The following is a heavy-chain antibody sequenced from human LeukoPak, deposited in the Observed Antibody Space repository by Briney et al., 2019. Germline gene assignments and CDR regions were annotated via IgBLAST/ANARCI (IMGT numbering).Heavy chain of an antibody. V-gene: IGHV4-59*01. J-gene: IGHJ4*02. CDR2: IYYSGST. D-gene: IGHD6-19*01. CDR3: ARDKGSGWYGVDY. Sequence: SETLSLTCTVSGGSISSYYWSWIRQPPGKGLEWIGYIYYSGSTNYIPSLKSRVTISVDTSKKQFSLKLSSVTAADTAVYYCARDKGSGWYGVDYWGQGTLITVSS. CDR1: GGSISSYY.